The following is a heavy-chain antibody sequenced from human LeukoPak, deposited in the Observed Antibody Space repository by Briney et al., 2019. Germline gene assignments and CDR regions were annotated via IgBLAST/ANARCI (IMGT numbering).Heavy chain of an antibody. CDR3: ATPIVVVPAASDY. CDR1: GFTLSSYA. J-gene: IGHJ4*02. Sequence: GGSLRLSCAVSGFTLSSYAMHWVRQAPGKGLEWVAVISYDGSNKYYADSVKGRFTISRDNSKNTLYLQMNSLRAEDTAVYYCATPIVVVPAASDYWGQGTLVTVSS. CDR2: ISYDGSNK. V-gene: IGHV3-30-3*01. D-gene: IGHD2-2*01.